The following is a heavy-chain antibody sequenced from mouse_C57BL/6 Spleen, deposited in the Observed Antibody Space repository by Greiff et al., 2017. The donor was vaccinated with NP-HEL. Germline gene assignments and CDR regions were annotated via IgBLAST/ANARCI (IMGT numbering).Heavy chain of an antibody. CDR1: GFTFSDYG. J-gene: IGHJ4*01. CDR3: ASQLLYYYAMDY. D-gene: IGHD2-1*01. V-gene: IGHV5-17*01. Sequence: EVKLMESGGGLVKPGGSLKLSCAASGFTFSDYGMHWVRQAPEKGLEWVAYISSGSSTIYYADTVKGRFTVSRDNAKNTLFLQMTSLRAEDTAMYYCASQLLYYYAMDYWGQGTSVTVSS. CDR2: ISSGSSTI.